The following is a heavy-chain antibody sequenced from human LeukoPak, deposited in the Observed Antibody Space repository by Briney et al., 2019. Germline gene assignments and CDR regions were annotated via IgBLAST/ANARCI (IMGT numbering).Heavy chain of an antibody. Sequence: PGGSLRLSCAASGFTFSSYGMHWVGQAPGKSLEWVAVIWYDGSNKYYADSVKGRFTISRDNAKNTLYLQMNSLRAEDTAVYYCARDHSSGWYSDYFDYWGQGTLVTVSS. J-gene: IGHJ4*02. CDR1: GFTFSSYG. CDR2: IWYDGSNK. CDR3: ARDHSSGWYSDYFDY. V-gene: IGHV3-33*01. D-gene: IGHD6-19*01.